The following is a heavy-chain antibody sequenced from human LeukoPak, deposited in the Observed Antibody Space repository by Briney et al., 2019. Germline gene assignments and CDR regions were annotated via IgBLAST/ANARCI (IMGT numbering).Heavy chain of an antibody. CDR2: FDPEDGET. CDR1: GYTLTELS. V-gene: IGHV1-24*01. J-gene: IGHJ3*02. Sequence: GASVKVSCKVSGYTLTELSMHWVRQAPGKGLEWMGGFDPEDGETIYAQKFQGRVTMTRNTSISTAYMELSSLRSEDTAVYHCARWPVGLYAFDIWGQGTMVTVSS. CDR3: ARWPVGLYAFDI. D-gene: IGHD5-24*01.